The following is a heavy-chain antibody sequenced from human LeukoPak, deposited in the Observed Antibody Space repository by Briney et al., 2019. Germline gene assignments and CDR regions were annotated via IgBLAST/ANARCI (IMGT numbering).Heavy chain of an antibody. CDR2: ISGSGGSTYGGST. V-gene: IGHV3-23*01. D-gene: IGHD5-24*01. Sequence: GGSLRLSCAASGFTFSSYAMSWVRQAPGKGLEWVSAISGSGGSTYGGSTYYAGSVKGRFTISRDNAKNSLYLQMNSLRAEDTAVYYCARTDGYNARDYFDYWGQGTLVTVSS. CDR3: ARTDGYNARDYFDY. J-gene: IGHJ4*02. CDR1: GFTFSSYA.